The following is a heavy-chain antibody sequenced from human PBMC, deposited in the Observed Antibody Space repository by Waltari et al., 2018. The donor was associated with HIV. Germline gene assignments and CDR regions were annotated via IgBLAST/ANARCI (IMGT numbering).Heavy chain of an antibody. D-gene: IGHD2-21*01. V-gene: IGHV3-23*01. Sequence: EVQLLESGGGLVQPGGSLRLSCAASGFTFSSYAMSWVRQAPGKGLEWVSFIGGSGGSTYYADSVKGRFTISRDNSKNTLYLQMNSLRAEDTAVYYCAKDNRDPLGTLWYWGQGTLVTVSS. J-gene: IGHJ4*02. CDR1: GFTFSSYA. CDR3: AKDNRDPLGTLWY. CDR2: IGGSGGST.